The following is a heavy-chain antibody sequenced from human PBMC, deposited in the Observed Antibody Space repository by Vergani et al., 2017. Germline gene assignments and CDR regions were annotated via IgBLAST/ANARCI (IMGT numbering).Heavy chain of an antibody. CDR1: GFTFTNYW. Sequence: EVQLVESGGGLVQPGGSLRLSCAASGFTFTNYWMTWVRQAPGKGLEWLANMNQDGSEKCHVDSVRGRFTISRDNAQNSLYLQMNSLRAEDTAVYYCARRVLRFLEWLSDDDAFDIWGQGTMVTVSS. V-gene: IGHV3-7*03. J-gene: IGHJ3*02. CDR2: MNQDGSEK. D-gene: IGHD3-3*01. CDR3: ARRVLRFLEWLSDDDAFDI.